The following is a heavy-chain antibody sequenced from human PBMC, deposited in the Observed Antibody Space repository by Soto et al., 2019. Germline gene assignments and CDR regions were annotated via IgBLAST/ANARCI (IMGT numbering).Heavy chain of an antibody. CDR3: EKDQIRGVRGVITYYYGMDV. D-gene: IGHD3-10*01. V-gene: IGHV3-30*18. CDR2: ISYDGSNK. CDR1: GFTFSSYG. J-gene: IGHJ6*02. Sequence: QVQLVESGGGVVQPGRSLRLSCAASGFTFSSYGMHWVRQAPGKGLEWVAVISYDGSNKYYADSVKGRFTISRDNSKNTLYLQMNSLRAEDTAVYYCEKDQIRGVRGVITYYYGMDVWGQGTTVTVSS.